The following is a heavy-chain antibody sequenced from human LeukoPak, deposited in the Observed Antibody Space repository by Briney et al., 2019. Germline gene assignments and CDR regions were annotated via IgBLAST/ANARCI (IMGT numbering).Heavy chain of an antibody. CDR3: ARDARHRYCSSTSCYRGWLDP. V-gene: IGHV3-11*01. J-gene: IGHJ5*02. CDR2: ISSGSSAI. Sequence: GGSLRLSCVASGFTFSDYYMSWIRQAPGKGLEWVSIISSGSSAIFSADALKGRFTISRDDAKNLLYLDMNSLRAEDTAVYYCARDARHRYCSSTSCYRGWLDPWGQGTLVTVSS. D-gene: IGHD2-2*01. CDR1: GFTFSDYY.